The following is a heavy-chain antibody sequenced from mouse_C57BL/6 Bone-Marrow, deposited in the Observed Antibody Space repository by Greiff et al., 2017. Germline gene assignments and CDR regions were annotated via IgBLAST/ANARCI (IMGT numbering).Heavy chain of an antibody. CDR1: GYTFTSYW. CDR3: SRSPCMTTVGYAMDY. Sequence: QVQLQQPGAELVMPGASVKLSCKASGYTFTSYWMNWVKQRPGQGLEWIGEIDPSASFPTYNEKFKGKSTLTVDKSSSTAYMQLSSLTSQDSAVYDCSRSPCMTTVGYAMDYWGQGTTVTVSS. V-gene: IGHV1-69*01. CDR2: IDPSASFP. D-gene: IGHD1-1*01. J-gene: IGHJ4*01.